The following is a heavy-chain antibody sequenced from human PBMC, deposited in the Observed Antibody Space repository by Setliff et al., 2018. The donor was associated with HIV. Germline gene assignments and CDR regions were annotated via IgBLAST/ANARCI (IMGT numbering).Heavy chain of an antibody. D-gene: IGHD3-22*01. CDR3: AKVDTAMVVHYYDSSGYLRPFDS. J-gene: IGHJ4*02. CDR1: GFRFSDYW. V-gene: IGHV3-7*03. Sequence: GGSLRLSCGASGFRFSDYWMTWVRQAPGRGLESVANIKQDGSEKFYVDSVKGRFTISRDNSKNTLYLQMNSLRAEDTAVYYCAKVDTAMVVHYYDSSGYLRPFDSWGQGTLVTVSS. CDR2: IKQDGSEK.